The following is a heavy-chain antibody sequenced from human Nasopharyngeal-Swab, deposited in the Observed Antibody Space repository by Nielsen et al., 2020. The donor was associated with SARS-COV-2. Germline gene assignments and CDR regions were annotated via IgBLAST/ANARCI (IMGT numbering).Heavy chain of an antibody. V-gene: IGHV3-9*01. CDR1: GFTFDAYS. D-gene: IGHD5-18*01. CDR2: ITWNSGTI. J-gene: IGHJ3*01. Sequence: SLNISCVASGFTFDAYSMNWVRQVPGKGLEWVPGITWNSGTIGYADLVKGRFTISRDNAKNSVYLQMNSLRPEDTALYFCTKGDSPVETALGDPRKDAFDLWGQGTMVTVSS. CDR3: TKGDSPVETALGDPRKDAFDL.